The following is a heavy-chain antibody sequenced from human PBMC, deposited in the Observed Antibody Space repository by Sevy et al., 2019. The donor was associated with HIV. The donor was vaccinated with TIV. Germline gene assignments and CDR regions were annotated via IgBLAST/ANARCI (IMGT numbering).Heavy chain of an antibody. CDR1: GFTFSSYA. V-gene: IGHV3-23*01. CDR2: ISGSGGST. Sequence: GGSLRLSCAASGFTFSSYAMSWVRQAPGKGLEWVSAISGSGGSTYYADSVKGRFTISRDNSKNTLYLQMNSLRAEETAVYYCAKTPSDIVATIGGDYYYYYYGMDVWGQGTTVTVSS. CDR3: AKTPSDIVATIGGDYYYYYYGMDV. J-gene: IGHJ6*02. D-gene: IGHD5-12*01.